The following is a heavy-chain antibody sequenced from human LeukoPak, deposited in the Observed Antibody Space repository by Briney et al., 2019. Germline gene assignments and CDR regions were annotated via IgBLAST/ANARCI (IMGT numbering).Heavy chain of an antibody. CDR3: ARDAQVAAAGEDYYYYMDV. V-gene: IGHV1-69*05. D-gene: IGHD6-13*01. Sequence: ASVKVSCKASGYTFTSYDINWVRQATGQGLEWMGGIIPIFGTANYAQKFQGRVTITTDESTSTAYMELSSLRSEDTAVYYCARDAQVAAAGEDYYYYMDVWGKGTTVTVSS. CDR2: IIPIFGTA. J-gene: IGHJ6*03. CDR1: GYTFTSYD.